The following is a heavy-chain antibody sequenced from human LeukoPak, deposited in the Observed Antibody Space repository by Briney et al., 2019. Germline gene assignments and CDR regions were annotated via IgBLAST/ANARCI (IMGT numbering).Heavy chain of an antibody. J-gene: IGHJ4*02. Sequence: PGGSLRLSCAASGFSFSNYWMNWVRQAPGKGLEWVSVFYVGGATYYADSVKGRFTISRDNSENTLYLQMKSLRAEDTAVYYCARGDGYNFFDYWGQGTLVTVSS. V-gene: IGHV3-53*01. D-gene: IGHD5-24*01. CDR2: FYVGGAT. CDR3: ARGDGYNFFDY. CDR1: GFSFSNYW.